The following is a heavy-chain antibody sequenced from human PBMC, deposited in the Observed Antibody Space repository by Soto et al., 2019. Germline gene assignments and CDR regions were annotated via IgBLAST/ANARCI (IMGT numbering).Heavy chain of an antibody. J-gene: IGHJ5*02. CDR2: IYYSGST. CDR3: ARAIAVAGNRPLGFDP. V-gene: IGHV4-31*03. Sequence: QVQLQESGPGLVKPSQTLSLTCTVSGGSISSGGYYWSWIRQHPGKGLEWIGYIYYSGSTYYNPSLKSRVTISVDTSKNQFSLKLSSVTAADTAVYYCARAIAVAGNRPLGFDPWGQGTLVTVSS. D-gene: IGHD6-19*01. CDR1: GGSISSGGYY.